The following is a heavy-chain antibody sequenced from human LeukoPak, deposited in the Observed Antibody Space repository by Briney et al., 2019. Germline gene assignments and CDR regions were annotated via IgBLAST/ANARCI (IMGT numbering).Heavy chain of an antibody. CDR2: ISGSGGST. V-gene: IGHV3-23*01. J-gene: IGHJ2*01. CDR3: AKVTMVGWYFDL. D-gene: IGHD4/OR15-4a*01. Sequence: PGGSLRLSCAASGFTFSSYAMSWVRQAPGKGLEWVSAISGSGGSTYYADSVKGRFTISRDNSKNTLDLQMNSLRVEDTAVYYCAKVTMVGWYFDLWGRGTLVTVSS. CDR1: GFTFSSYA.